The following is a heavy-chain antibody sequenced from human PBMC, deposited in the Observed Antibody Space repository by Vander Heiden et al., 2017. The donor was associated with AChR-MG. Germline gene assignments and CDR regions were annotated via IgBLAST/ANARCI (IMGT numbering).Heavy chain of an antibody. CDR2: FSGRAGDT. V-gene: IGHV3-23*01. CDR1: GFTLSNYA. Sequence: EVQLLESGGGLVQPGGSLRLTCAASGFTLSNYALSWVRPAPGKGLEWVSGFSGRAGDTYYADSVKGRFTISRDNSKNTMYLQMNSLRDDDTAVYYCAKAGGSGWGQGTLVTVSS. CDR3: AKAGGSG. D-gene: IGHD6-19*01. J-gene: IGHJ4*02.